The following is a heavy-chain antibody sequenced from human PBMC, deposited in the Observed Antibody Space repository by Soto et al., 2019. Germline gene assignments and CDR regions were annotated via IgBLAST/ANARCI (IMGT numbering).Heavy chain of an antibody. CDR3: AEARRYGFDP. Sequence: GASVKVSCKASGGTFSSYAISWVRQAPGQGLEWMGGIIPIFGTANYAQKFQGRVTITADKSTSTAYMELSSLRSEDTAVYYCAEARRYGFDPWGQGTLVTVSS. CDR2: IIPIFGTA. D-gene: IGHD1-1*01. CDR1: GGTFSSYA. V-gene: IGHV1-69*06. J-gene: IGHJ5*02.